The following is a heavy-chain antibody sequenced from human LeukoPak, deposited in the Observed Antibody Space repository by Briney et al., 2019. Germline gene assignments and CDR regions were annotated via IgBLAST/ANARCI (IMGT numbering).Heavy chain of an antibody. CDR2: ISAYNGNT. V-gene: IGHV1-18*01. D-gene: IGHD1-26*01. J-gene: IGHJ4*02. CDR3: ARDQPRELPPFDY. Sequence: ASVKVSCKASGYTFTSYGISRVRQAPGQGLERMGWISAYNGNTYYAQTLQGRLTMTTDTSTSTAYMELRSLRSDDTAVYYCARDQPRELPPFDYWGQGTLATVSS. CDR1: GYTFTSYG.